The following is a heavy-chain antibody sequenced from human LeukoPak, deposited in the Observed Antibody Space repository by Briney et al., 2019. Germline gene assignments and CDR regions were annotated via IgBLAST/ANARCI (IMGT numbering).Heavy chain of an antibody. CDR2: ISSSSSYI. CDR1: GFTFNSYA. J-gene: IGHJ4*02. Sequence: GGSLRLSCAASGFTFNSYAMTWVRQAPGKGLEWVSSISSSSSYIYYADSVKGRFTISRDNAKNSLYLQMNSLRAEDTAVYYCARDWTTSDYWGQGTLVTVSS. V-gene: IGHV3-21*01. CDR3: ARDWTTSDY. D-gene: IGHD4-17*01.